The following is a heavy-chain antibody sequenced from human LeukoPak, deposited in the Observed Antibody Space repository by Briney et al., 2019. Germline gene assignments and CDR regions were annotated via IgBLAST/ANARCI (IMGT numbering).Heavy chain of an antibody. V-gene: IGHV3-30*18. Sequence: PGGSLRLSCAASGFTFSSYGMHWVRQAPGKGLEWVAVISYDGSNKYYADSVKGRFTISRDNSKNTLYLQMNSLRAEDTAVYYCAKGGSSGFPGAFDIWGQGTMVTVSS. J-gene: IGHJ3*02. CDR3: AKGGSSGFPGAFDI. CDR1: GFTFSSYG. CDR2: ISYDGSNK. D-gene: IGHD3-22*01.